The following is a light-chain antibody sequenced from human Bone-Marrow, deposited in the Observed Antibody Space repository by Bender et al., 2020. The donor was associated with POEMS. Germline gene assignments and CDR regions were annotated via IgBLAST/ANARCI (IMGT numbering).Light chain of an antibody. CDR3: QAWDSGTVV. CDR1: RLAVIF. Sequence: SQDLTQPPSVSVSPGQTASVTCSGDRLAVIFSCWYQQKAGQSPVLVIDQNRKRPSGIPERFSGTISENTATLTIRGTQAMDEADYYCQAWDSGTVVFGGGTKLTVL. J-gene: IGLJ2*01. V-gene: IGLV3-1*01. CDR2: QNR.